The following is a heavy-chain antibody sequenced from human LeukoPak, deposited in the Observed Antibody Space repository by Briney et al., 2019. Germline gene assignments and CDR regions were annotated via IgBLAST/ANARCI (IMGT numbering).Heavy chain of an antibody. D-gene: IGHD3-9*01. CDR2: INPNSGGT. CDR1: GYTFTGYY. Sequence: ASAKVSCKASGYTFTGYYMHWVRQAPEQGVEWMGWINPNSGGTNYAQKFQGRVTMTRDTSISTAYMELSRLRSDDTAVYYCARGPWVGYDILTGSHWGQGTLVTVSS. J-gene: IGHJ4*02. V-gene: IGHV1-2*02. CDR3: ARGPWVGYDILTGSH.